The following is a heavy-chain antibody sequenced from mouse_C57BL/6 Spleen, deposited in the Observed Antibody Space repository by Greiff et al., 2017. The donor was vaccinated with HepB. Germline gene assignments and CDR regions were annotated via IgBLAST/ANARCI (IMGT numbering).Heavy chain of an antibody. CDR3: AYDYDGGGV. CDR2: IDPSDSYT. Sequence: QVQLQQPGAELVMPGASVKLSCKASGYTFTSYWMHWVKQRPGQGLEWIGEIDPSDSYTNYNQKFKGKSTLTVDKSSSTAYMQLSSLTSEDSAVYYCAYDYDGGGVWGTGTTVTVSS. D-gene: IGHD2-4*01. CDR1: GYTFTSYW. V-gene: IGHV1-69*01. J-gene: IGHJ1*03.